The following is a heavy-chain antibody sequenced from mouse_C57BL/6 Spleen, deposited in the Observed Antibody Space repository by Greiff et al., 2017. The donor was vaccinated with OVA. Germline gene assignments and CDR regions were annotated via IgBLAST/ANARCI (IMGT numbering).Heavy chain of an antibody. V-gene: IGHV3-6*01. CDR1: GYSITSGYY. D-gene: IGHD2-3*01. Sequence: EVQLQQSGPGLVKPSQSLSLTCSVTGYSITSGYYWNWIRQFPGNKLEWMGYISYDGSNNYNPSLKNRISITRDTSKNQFFLKLNSVTTEDTATYYCARDVYDGYTYYFDDWGQGTTLTVSS. CDR2: ISYDGSN. CDR3: ARDVYDGYTYYFDD. J-gene: IGHJ2*01.